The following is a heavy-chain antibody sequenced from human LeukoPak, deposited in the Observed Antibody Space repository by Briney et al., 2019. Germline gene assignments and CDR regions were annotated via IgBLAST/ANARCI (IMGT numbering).Heavy chain of an antibody. Sequence: GGSLRLSCAASGFTFSSYSMNCVRQAPGKGLGWVSSISSSSSYIYYADSVKGRFTISRDNAKNSLYLQMNSLRAEDTAVYYCARAVLLWFGELYYFDYWGQGTLVTVSS. V-gene: IGHV3-21*01. CDR1: GFTFSSYS. D-gene: IGHD3-10*01. J-gene: IGHJ4*02. CDR3: ARAVLLWFGELYYFDY. CDR2: ISSSSSYI.